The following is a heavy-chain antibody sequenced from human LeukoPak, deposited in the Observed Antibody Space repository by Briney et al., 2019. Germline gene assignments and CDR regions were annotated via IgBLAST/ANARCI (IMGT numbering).Heavy chain of an antibody. V-gene: IGHV3-30*18. Sequence: PGGSLRLSCSASRFTFSNYGMHWVRQAPGKGLEWVAIISYDGSNKHYADSVKGRFTISRDNSKNTLYLQMNSLRTEDTAVYYCAKDWQQLDYWGQGTLVTVSS. D-gene: IGHD6-13*01. CDR1: RFTFSNYG. J-gene: IGHJ4*02. CDR2: ISYDGSNK. CDR3: AKDWQQLDY.